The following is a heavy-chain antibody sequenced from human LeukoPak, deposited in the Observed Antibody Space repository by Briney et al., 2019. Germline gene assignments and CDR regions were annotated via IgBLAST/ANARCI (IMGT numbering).Heavy chain of an antibody. CDR1: GFTFSSYS. D-gene: IGHD2/OR15-2a*01. Sequence: GGSLRLSCAAPGFTFSSYSMNWVRQAPGKGLEWVSSISSSSSYIYYADSVKGRFTISRDNAKNSLYLQMNSLRAEDTAVYYCARGPTRANSTDYWGQGTLVTVSS. J-gene: IGHJ4*02. CDR2: ISSSSSYI. CDR3: ARGPTRANSTDY. V-gene: IGHV3-21*01.